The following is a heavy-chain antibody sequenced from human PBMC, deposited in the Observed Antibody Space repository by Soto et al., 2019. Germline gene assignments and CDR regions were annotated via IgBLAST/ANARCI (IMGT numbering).Heavy chain of an antibody. CDR3: AHFSNLEWFDP. Sequence: QVQLQESGPGLVRPSETLSLTCTVSGGSISRYFWSWIRQSPGKGLEWIGYIFYTGSTTYNPSLKSRVTISIDTSKNQFSLILSSLTAADTAVYYCAHFSNLEWFDPWGQGTLVTVSS. V-gene: IGHV4-59*01. CDR1: GGSISRYF. D-gene: IGHD4-4*01. CDR2: IFYTGST. J-gene: IGHJ5*02.